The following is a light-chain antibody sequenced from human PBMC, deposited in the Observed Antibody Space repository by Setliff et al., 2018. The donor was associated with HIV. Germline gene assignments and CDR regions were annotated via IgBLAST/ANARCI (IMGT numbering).Light chain of an antibody. CDR3: SSYKSTSTLFV. CDR1: SSDVGGYNY. Sequence: QSALTQPASVSGSPGQSITISCTGTSSDVGGYNYVSWYQQHPGKAPKLRIYDVSNRPSGVSNRFSGSKSGNTASLTISGLQAEDEADYYCSSYKSTSTLFVFGTGTKV. V-gene: IGLV2-14*03. CDR2: DVS. J-gene: IGLJ1*01.